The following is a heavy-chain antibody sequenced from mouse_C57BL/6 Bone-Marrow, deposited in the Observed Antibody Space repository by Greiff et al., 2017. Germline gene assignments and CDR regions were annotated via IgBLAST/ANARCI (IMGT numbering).Heavy chain of an antibody. V-gene: IGHV2-2*01. D-gene: IGHD1-2*01. J-gene: IGHJ3*01. CDR1: GFSFTSYG. CDR2: IWSVGST. Sequence: VQLQQSGPGLVQPSQSLSITCTVSGFSFTSYGVHWVRQSPGKGLEWLGVIWSVGSTDYIAAFISRLSISKDNSMSQVFFKMYSRQADDTAIYYCARTDYGPWFAYWGQGTLVTVSA. CDR3: ARTDYGPWFAY.